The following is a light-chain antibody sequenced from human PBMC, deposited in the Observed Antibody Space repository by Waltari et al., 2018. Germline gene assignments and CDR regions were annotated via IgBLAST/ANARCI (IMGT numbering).Light chain of an antibody. Sequence: QSALTQPASVSGSPGQSITLSFTGPSSDVGSFTYVPWYQHHPGTPPTPLIFDVSYRPSGVSNRFSGSKSGNTASLTISGLQPEDEADYYCAYAGSVTWVFGGGTKVTVL. CDR1: SSDVGSFTY. CDR2: DVS. V-gene: IGLV2-14*01. CDR3: CAYAGSVTWV. J-gene: IGLJ3*02.